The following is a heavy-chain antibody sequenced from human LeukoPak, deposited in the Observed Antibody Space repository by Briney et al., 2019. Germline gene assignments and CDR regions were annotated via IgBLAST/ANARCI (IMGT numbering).Heavy chain of an antibody. V-gene: IGHV3-30*18. D-gene: IGHD4-17*01. CDR1: GFTFSSYG. Sequence: PGGSLKLSCTASGFTFSSYGMHWVRQAPGQGLEWVAVISYDGSNKYYADPVKGSFTITRDNSKNTLYLELNSLRVEDTATFYCAKGQELDDGVFDSGGQGTMVTVPS. CDR3: AKGQELDDGVFDS. CDR2: ISYDGSNK. J-gene: IGHJ4*02.